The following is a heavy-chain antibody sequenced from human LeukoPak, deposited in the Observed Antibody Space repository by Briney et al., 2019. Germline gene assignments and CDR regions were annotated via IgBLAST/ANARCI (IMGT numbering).Heavy chain of an antibody. CDR3: ARSLRYCSSTSCYVGGWDYYYYGMDV. D-gene: IGHD2-2*01. V-gene: IGHV1-69*06. CDR2: IIPIFGTA. CDR1: GGTFSSYA. Sequence: SVKVSCKASGGTFSSYAISWVRQAPGQGLEWMGGIIPIFGTANYAQKFQGRVTITADKSTSAAYMELSSLRSEDTAVYYCARSLRYCSSTSCYVGGWDYYYYGMDVWGKGTTVTVSS. J-gene: IGHJ6*04.